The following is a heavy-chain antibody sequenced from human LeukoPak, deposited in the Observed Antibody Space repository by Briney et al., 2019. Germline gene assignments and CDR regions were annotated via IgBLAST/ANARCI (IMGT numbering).Heavy chain of an antibody. D-gene: IGHD4/OR15-4a*01. Sequence: GGSLRLSCAASGFSLSEYWMSWGRQAPRKGLEWVANIKPDGSETYYLASVRGRFSISRDNAKNSLYLEMNSLRAEDTAMYYCARHPLIMAGDGDFDYWGQGTLVTVSS. CDR3: ARHPLIMAGDGDFDY. CDR1: GFSLSEYW. J-gene: IGHJ4*02. V-gene: IGHV3-7*01. CDR2: IKPDGSET.